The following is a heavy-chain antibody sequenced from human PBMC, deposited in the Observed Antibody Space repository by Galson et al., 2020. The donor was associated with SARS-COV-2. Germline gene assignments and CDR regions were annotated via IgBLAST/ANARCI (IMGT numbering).Heavy chain of an antibody. CDR3: ARENWGSSYY. J-gene: IGHJ4*02. CDR2: IWMDGSKI. Sequence: AGSLRLSCAASGFTFNKFNMHWVRQPPGTGLEWVTLIWMDGSKIYYADSVKRRFTISRDNSKDTLYLQMNSLRAEDTAVDYCARENWGSSYYWGQGTLVTVSS. CDR1: GFTFNKFN. V-gene: IGHV3-33*08. D-gene: IGHD7-27*01.